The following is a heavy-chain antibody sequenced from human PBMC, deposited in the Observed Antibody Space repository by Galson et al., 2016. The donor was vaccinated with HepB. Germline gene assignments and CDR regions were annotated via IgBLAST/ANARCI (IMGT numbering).Heavy chain of an antibody. CDR2: INHNGNT. V-gene: IGHV4-34*01. Sequence: SETLSLTCAVSGGSFSDYFWSWIRQPPGKGPEWIGEINHNGNTIYNPSLRSRVSISVDASKDHFSLKISSVTAADTAVYYCARGRRRFRELLNYYFYGMDVWGKGTTVTVPS. CDR3: ARGRRRFRELLNYYFYGMDV. CDR1: GGSFSDYF. D-gene: IGHD3-10*01. J-gene: IGHJ6*04.